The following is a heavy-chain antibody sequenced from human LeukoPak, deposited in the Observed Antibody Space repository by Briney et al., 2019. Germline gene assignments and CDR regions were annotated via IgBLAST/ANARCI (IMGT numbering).Heavy chain of an antibody. V-gene: IGHV3-23*01. CDR3: AKKYSTGLDP. J-gene: IGHJ5*02. Sequence: GGSLRLSCAASGFTFSSYAMSCVRQAPGKGLEWVSDISGSGGNTYYAHSVKGRFTISRDNSKNTLYLQMNSLRAEDTAVYYCAKKYSTGLDPWGQGTLVTVSS. CDR1: GFTFSSYA. D-gene: IGHD1-26*01. CDR2: ISGSGGNT.